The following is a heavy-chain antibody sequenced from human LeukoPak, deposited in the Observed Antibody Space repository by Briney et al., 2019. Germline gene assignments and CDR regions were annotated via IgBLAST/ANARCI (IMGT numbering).Heavy chain of an antibody. D-gene: IGHD3-22*01. CDR1: GFTFSSYW. CDR2: IKQDGSEK. CDR3: ARARPDSSGYYYELYHYYGMDV. V-gene: IGHV3-7*01. J-gene: IGHJ6*02. Sequence: PGGSLRLSCAASGFTFSSYWMSWVRQAPGKGLEWVANIKQDGSEKYYVDSVKGRFTISRDNAKNSLFLQMNSLRDEDTAVYYCARARPDSSGYYYELYHYYGMDVWGQGTTVTVSS.